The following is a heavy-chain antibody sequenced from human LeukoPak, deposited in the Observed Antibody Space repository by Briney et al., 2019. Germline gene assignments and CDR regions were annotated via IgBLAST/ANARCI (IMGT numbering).Heavy chain of an antibody. V-gene: IGHV3-11*04. CDR3: ARSLIVASEDY. Sequence: PGGSLRLSCAASGFSFDSFYMGWIRQVPGKGLDYLAFISASGAVPYYAESVKGRFTISRDNAKNSVSLQMNSLSADDTAVYYCARSLIVASEDYWGQGTLVTVSS. J-gene: IGHJ4*02. CDR1: GFSFDSFY. D-gene: IGHD3-22*01. CDR2: ISASGAVP.